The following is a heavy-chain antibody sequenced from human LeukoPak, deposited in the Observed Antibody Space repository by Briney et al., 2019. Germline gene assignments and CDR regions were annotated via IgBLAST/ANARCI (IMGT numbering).Heavy chain of an antibody. J-gene: IGHJ1*01. CDR3: AKEPMTTVTTGYFQH. V-gene: IGHV3-23*01. CDR2: INGRGDYT. CDR1: GFFFTTYV. D-gene: IGHD4-17*01. Sequence: GGSLRLSCAASGFFFTTYVMSWVRQAPGKGLNWVSTINGRGDYTYYADSVKGRFTISRDNSKNTLYLQMNSLRAEDTAVYYCAKEPMTTVTTGYFQHWGQGTLVTVSS.